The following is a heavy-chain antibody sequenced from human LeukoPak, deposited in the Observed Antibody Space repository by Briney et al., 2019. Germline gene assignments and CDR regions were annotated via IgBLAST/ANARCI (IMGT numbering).Heavy chain of an antibody. Sequence: SQTLSLTCAISGDSVSSNSAAWNWIRQSPSRGLEWLGRTYYRSKWYNDYAVSEKSRITINPDTSKNQFSLQLKSVTPEDTAVYYCARLAPYGGNSYFDYWGQGTLDTVSS. J-gene: IGHJ4*02. D-gene: IGHD4-23*01. CDR3: ARLAPYGGNSYFDY. CDR1: GDSVSSNSAA. V-gene: IGHV6-1*01. CDR2: TYYRSKWYN.